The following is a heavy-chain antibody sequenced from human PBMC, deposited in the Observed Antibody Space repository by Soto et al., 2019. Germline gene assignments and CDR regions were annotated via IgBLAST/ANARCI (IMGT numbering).Heavy chain of an antibody. CDR3: ARGGATGTRSEQYYYYYYGMDV. Sequence: SETLSLTCTVSGGSISSYYWSWIRQPPGKGLEWIGSIYYSGSTNYNPSLKSRVTISVDTSKNQFSLKLSSVTAADTAVYYCARGGATGTRSEQYYYYYYGMDVWGQGTTVTVSS. V-gene: IGHV4-59*01. D-gene: IGHD1-7*01. CDR2: IYYSGST. CDR1: GGSISSYY. J-gene: IGHJ6*02.